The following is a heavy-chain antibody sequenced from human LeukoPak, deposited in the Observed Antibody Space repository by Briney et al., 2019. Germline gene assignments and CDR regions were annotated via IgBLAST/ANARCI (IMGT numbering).Heavy chain of an antibody. V-gene: IGHV3-21*01. CDR3: AKDYQSGYASGYDAFGI. J-gene: IGHJ3*02. D-gene: IGHD6-19*01. Sequence: GGSLRLSCAASGVTFSSYSMNWVRQAPGRGLEWVSSISSRSTYIYYADSVKGRFTISRDNAKNSLYLQMNSLRAEDTAVYFCAKDYQSGYASGYDAFGIWGQGTMVIVSS. CDR2: ISSRSTYI. CDR1: GVTFSSYS.